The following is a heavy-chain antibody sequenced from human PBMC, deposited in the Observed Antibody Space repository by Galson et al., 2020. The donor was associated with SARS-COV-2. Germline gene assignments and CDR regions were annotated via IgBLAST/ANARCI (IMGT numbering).Heavy chain of an antibody. CDR2: INGSGGST. CDR3: AKPKGGYDFRSGYPFDY. D-gene: IGHD3-3*01. CDR1: GFTFSSYA. Sequence: GESLKISCAASGFTFSSYAMTWVRQAPGKGLEWVPSINGSGGSTYYADPLKGRFTIPRDNSKNTLFLQMSSLRAEDTAVYYCAKPKGGYDFRSGYPFDYWGQGTLVTVSS. J-gene: IGHJ4*02. V-gene: IGHV3-23*01.